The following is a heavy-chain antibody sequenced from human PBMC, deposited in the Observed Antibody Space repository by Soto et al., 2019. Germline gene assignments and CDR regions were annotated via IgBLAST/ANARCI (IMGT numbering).Heavy chain of an antibody. CDR3: ARDGYITGTTDWFDP. CDR2: IYYSGST. J-gene: IGHJ5*02. V-gene: IGHV4-61*01. D-gene: IGHD1-7*01. CDR1: GGSVSSGSYY. Sequence: SETLSLTCTVSGGSVSSGSYYWSWIRQPPGKGLEWIGYIYYSGSTNYNPSLKRRVTISVDTSKNQFSLKLSSVTAADTAVYYCARDGYITGTTDWFDPWGQGTLVTVSS.